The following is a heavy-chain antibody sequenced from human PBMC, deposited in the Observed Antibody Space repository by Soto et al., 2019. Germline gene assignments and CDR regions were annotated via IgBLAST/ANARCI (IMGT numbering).Heavy chain of an antibody. CDR3: VRVPGP. CDR1: GGSISSSSYY. Sequence: TLSLTCTVSGGSISSSSYYWSWIRQPPGKGLEWIGYIYHSGSTHYNPSLKSRVTISVDRSKNQFSLKLSSVTAADTAVYYCVRVPGPWGQGTLVTVSS. V-gene: IGHV4-30-2*01. J-gene: IGHJ5*02. CDR2: IYHSGST.